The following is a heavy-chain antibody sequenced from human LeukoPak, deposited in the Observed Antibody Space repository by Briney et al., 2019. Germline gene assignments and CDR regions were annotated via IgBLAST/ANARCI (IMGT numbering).Heavy chain of an antibody. CDR2: INPSDGST. CDR3: ARDIIDAPIAAAGTGMDV. D-gene: IGHD6-13*01. CDR1: GYTFTSYY. V-gene: IGHV1-46*01. J-gene: IGHJ6*02. Sequence: ASVTVSCKASGYTFTSYYMHWVRQAPGQGLEWMGIINPSDGSTSYAQKFQGRVTMTRDTSTSTVYMELSSLRSEDTAVYYCARDIIDAPIAAAGTGMDVWGQGTTVTVSS.